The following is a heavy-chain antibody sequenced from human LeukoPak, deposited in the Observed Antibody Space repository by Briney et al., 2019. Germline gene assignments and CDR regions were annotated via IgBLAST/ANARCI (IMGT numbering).Heavy chain of an antibody. CDR2: INHSGST. V-gene: IGHV4-34*01. CDR1: GGSFSGYY. CDR3: ARDNASYAFDI. Sequence: SETLSLTCAVYGGSFSGYYWSWIRQPPGKGLEWIGEINHSGSTNYNPSLKSRVTISVDTSKKQFSLKLSSVTAADTAVYYCARDNASYAFDIWGQGTMVTVSS. J-gene: IGHJ3*02. D-gene: IGHD1-14*01.